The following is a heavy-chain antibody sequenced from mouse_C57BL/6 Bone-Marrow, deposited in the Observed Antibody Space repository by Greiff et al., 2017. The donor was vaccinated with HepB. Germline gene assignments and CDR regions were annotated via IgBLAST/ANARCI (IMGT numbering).Heavy chain of an antibody. J-gene: IGHJ3*01. D-gene: IGHD2-2*01. CDR3: ARSPSMVTTPSWFAY. CDR2: IRNKANGYTT. CDR1: GFTFTDYY. Sequence: EVKVVESGGGLVQPGGSLSLSCAASGFTFTDYYMSWVRQPPGKALEWLGFIRNKANGYTTEYSASVKGRFTISRDNSQSILYLQMNALRAEDSATYYCARSPSMVTTPSWFAYWGQGTLVTVSA. V-gene: IGHV7-3*01.